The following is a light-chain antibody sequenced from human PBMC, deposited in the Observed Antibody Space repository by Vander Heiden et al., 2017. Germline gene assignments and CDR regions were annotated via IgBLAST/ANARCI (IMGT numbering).Light chain of an antibody. J-gene: IGLJ2*01. CDR1: SSDVGSYNL. Sequence: QSALTQPDSVSGSPGQSITISCTGTSSDVGSYNLVSWYQQHPGKAPKLMIYEVIKLPSGVSNRFSGSKSGNTASLTISGLQAEDEADYYCCSYAGSSTFVVFGGGTKLTVL. CDR3: CSYAGSSTFVV. CDR2: EVI. V-gene: IGLV2-23*02.